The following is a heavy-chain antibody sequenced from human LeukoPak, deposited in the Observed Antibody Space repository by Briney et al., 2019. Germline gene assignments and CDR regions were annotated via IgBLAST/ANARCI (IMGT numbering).Heavy chain of an antibody. CDR2: ISSSSSYI. CDR1: GFTSSNYA. CDR3: ARDVSGGSCYDY. D-gene: IGHD2-15*01. J-gene: IGHJ4*02. V-gene: IGHV3-21*01. Sequence: GGSLRHSCTASGFTSSNYAMNWVRQAPGKGLEWVSSISSSSSYIYYTDSVKGRFTISRDNAKNSLYLQMNSLRAEGTAVYYCARDVSGGSCYDYWGQGTLVTVSS.